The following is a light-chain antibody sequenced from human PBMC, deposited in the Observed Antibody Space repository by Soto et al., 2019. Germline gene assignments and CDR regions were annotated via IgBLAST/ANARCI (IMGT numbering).Light chain of an antibody. CDR2: DAS. CDR1: QDISNY. V-gene: IGKV1-33*01. J-gene: IGKJ4*01. Sequence: DIQMTQSPSSLSASVGDRVTITCQASQDISNYLNWFQQKAGKAPKLLIYDASNLETGVPSGFSGSGSGTDFTFTISNLQPEHISTYYCQQYDTLPLTFGGGTKVEIK. CDR3: QQYDTLPLT.